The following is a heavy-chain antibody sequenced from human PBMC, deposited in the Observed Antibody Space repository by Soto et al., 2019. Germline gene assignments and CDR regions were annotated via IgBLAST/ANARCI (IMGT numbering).Heavy chain of an antibody. CDR2: IYYSGST. D-gene: IGHD3-9*01. CDR1: GSTIRSSSYY. V-gene: IGHV4-39*01. Sequence: SDTLSLTFTVSGSTIRSSSYYWGWIRQPPGKGLEWIGSIYYSGSTYYNPSLKSRVTISVDTSKNQFSLKLSSVTAADTAVYYCARHSPHYDILTGYYWGAFDIWGQGTMVT. CDR3: ARHSPHYDILTGYYWGAFDI. J-gene: IGHJ3*02.